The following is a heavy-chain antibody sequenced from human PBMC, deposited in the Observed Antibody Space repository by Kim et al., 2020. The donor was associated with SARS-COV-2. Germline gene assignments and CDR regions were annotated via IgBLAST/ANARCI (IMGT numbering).Heavy chain of an antibody. D-gene: IGHD6-25*01. J-gene: IGHJ5*02. Sequence: SETLSLTCTVSGVSIRQNWWSWVRQSPGKGLEWIGDIYHTGTTNYNPSLANRVTMSADTSRNQFSLKFISMTLADTAMYYCARGGCSGLTAVDWFDPWGQGTLVAVSS. V-gene: IGHV4-4*02. CDR2: IYHTGTT. CDR3: ARGGCSGLTAVDWFDP. CDR1: GVSIRQNW.